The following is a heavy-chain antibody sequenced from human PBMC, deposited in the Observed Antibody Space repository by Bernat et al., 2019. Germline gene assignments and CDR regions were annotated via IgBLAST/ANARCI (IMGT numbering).Heavy chain of an antibody. CDR3: AAGSERLGGFSYFDY. CDR2: IGGSGGST. J-gene: IGHJ4*02. Sequence: EVQLLESGGGLVQPGGSLRLSCAASGFTFSSYAMSWVRQAPGKGLEWVSAIGGSGGSTYYADSVKGRFTISRDNSKKTLYLQTTSLRAEDTAVYYCAAGSERLGGFSYFDYWGQGTLVTVSS. D-gene: IGHD3-16*02. V-gene: IGHV3-23*01. CDR1: GFTFSSYA.